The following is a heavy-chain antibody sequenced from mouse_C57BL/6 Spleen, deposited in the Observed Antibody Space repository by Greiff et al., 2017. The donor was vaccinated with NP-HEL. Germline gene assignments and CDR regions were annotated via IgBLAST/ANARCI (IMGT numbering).Heavy chain of an antibody. V-gene: IGHV7-3*01. J-gene: IGHJ2*01. CDR3: ARARLSTTVVEFFDY. Sequence: EVKLEESGGGLVQPGGSLSLSCAASGFTFTDYYMSWVRQPPGKALEWLGFIRNKANGYTTEYSASVKGRFTISRDNSQSILYLQMNALRAEDSATYYCARARLSTTVVEFFDYWGQGTTLTVSS. CDR1: GFTFTDYY. CDR2: IRNKANGYTT. D-gene: IGHD1-1*01.